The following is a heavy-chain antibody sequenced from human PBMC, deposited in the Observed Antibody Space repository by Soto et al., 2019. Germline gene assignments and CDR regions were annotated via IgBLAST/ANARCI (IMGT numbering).Heavy chain of an antibody. J-gene: IGHJ4*02. Sequence: QVQLVQSGAELQKPGASVKVSCKASGYTFTSFNINWVRQAPGQGLEWMGWMNPNSGNTGDAQTFQDRITLTRDTSITTAYMELSSLRSDDTAVYFCVRYGVAASYWGQGSLVTVSS. CDR2: MNPNSGNT. D-gene: IGHD2-8*01. CDR1: GYTFTSFN. V-gene: IGHV1-8*01. CDR3: VRYGVAASY.